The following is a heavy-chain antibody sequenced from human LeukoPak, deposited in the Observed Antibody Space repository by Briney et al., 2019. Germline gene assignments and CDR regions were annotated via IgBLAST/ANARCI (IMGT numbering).Heavy chain of an antibody. Sequence: PGGSLRLSCAASGFTVSRNYMSWVRQAPGKGLEWVSVIYSGGSTYYADSVKGRFTISRDNSKNTLYLQMNSLRAEDTAVYYCARDLGVPAARFYYYGMDVWGQGTTVTVSS. V-gene: IGHV3-66*01. D-gene: IGHD2-2*01. J-gene: IGHJ6*02. CDR2: IYSGGST. CDR1: GFTVSRNY. CDR3: ARDLGVPAARFYYYGMDV.